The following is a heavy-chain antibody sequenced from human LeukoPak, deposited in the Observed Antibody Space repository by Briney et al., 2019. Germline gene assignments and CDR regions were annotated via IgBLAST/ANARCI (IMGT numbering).Heavy chain of an antibody. CDR3: ARYRLGSNSFDP. CDR1: GGSISSYY. J-gene: IGHJ5*02. CDR2: IYYSGST. Sequence: SETLSLTCTVSGGSISSYYWSWIRQPPGKGLEWIGYIYYSGSTNYNPSLKSRVTISVDTSKNQFSLKLSSVTAADTAVYYCARYRLGSNSFDPWGQGTLVTVSS. V-gene: IGHV4-59*08. D-gene: IGHD4-17*01.